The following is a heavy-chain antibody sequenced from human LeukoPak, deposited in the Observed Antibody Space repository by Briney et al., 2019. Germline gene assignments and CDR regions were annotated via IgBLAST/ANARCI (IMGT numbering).Heavy chain of an antibody. CDR3: ARECSGGSCYNWFDY. CDR2: IYTSGST. D-gene: IGHD2-15*01. V-gene: IGHV4-4*07. CDR1: GGSISSYY. J-gene: IGHJ4*02. Sequence: SETLSLTCTVSGGSISSYYWSWIRQPAGQGLEWIGRIYTSGSTNYNPSLKSRVTMSVDTSENQFSLKLSSVAAADTAVYYCARECSGGSCYNWFDYWGQGTLVTVSS.